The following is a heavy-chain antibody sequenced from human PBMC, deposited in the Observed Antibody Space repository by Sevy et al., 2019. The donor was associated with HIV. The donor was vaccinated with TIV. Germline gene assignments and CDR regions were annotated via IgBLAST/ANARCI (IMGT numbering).Heavy chain of an antibody. CDR2: IKEDGSEK. CDR1: GFMFSNHW. Sequence: GGSLRLSCAASGFMFSNHWMTWVRQAPGKGLEWVTNIKEDGSEKYYVDSVKGRFSISRDNAKNSLHLQLNTLRPEDTAVYYCARAVTPHRDYLRIMDVWGKGTTVTVSS. D-gene: IGHD4-17*01. J-gene: IGHJ6*04. CDR3: ARAVTPHRDYLRIMDV. V-gene: IGHV3-7*01.